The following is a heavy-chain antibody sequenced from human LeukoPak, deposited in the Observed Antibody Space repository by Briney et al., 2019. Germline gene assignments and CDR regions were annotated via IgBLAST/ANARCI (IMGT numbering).Heavy chain of an antibody. Sequence: GGSLRLSCAASGFIVSNKYMTWVRQAPGKGLEWVSLIYSDGRTYADSVRGRCTISRDNSKNTLYLQMNSLRAEDTAVYYCAKSLIIRVWFGELPLPFDYWGQGTLVTVSS. V-gene: IGHV3-53*01. CDR3: AKSLIIRVWFGELPLPFDY. CDR1: GFIVSNKY. CDR2: IYSDGRT. J-gene: IGHJ4*02. D-gene: IGHD3-10*01.